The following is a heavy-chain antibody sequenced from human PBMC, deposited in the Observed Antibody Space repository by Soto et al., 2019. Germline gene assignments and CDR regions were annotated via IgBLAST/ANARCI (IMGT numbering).Heavy chain of an antibody. D-gene: IGHD5-12*01. CDR3: ARDSWDIVATFYYYMDV. CDR2: IKQDGSEK. CDR1: GFTFSSYW. V-gene: IGHV3-7*01. J-gene: IGHJ6*03. Sequence: GGSLRLSCAASGFTFSSYWMSWVRQAPGKGLEWVANIKQDGSEKYYVDSVKGRFTISRDNAKNSLYLQMNSLRAEDTAVYYCARDSWDIVATFYYYMDVWGKGTTVTVSS.